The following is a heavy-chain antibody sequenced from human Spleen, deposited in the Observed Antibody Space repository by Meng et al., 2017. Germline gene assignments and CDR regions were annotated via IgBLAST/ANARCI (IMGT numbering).Heavy chain of an antibody. J-gene: IGHJ4*02. Sequence: GESLKISCAASGFTFSNYALHWVRQAPGKGLEWVAVISYDGSRKYYADSVKGRFTISRDNSKNTLYLQMGSLRAEDMAVYYCARDLGASSGWYSLTDYWGQGTLVTVSS. V-gene: IGHV3-30*14. CDR1: GFTFSNYA. CDR2: ISYDGSRK. D-gene: IGHD6-19*01. CDR3: ARDLGASSGWYSLTDY.